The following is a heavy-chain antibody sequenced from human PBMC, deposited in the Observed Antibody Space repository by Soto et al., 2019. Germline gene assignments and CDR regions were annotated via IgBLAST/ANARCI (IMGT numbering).Heavy chain of an antibody. V-gene: IGHV4-30-4*01. CDR3: ARVVQVYDSSGYSFYYFDY. Sequence: PSETRSLTCTVSGDSINSADYYWSWLRQPPGKGLEWIGYIYYSRSDYYNPSLGRRATITIDTSRNQFSLNLMSVTAADTAVYYCARVVQVYDSSGYSFYYFDYWGQGALVTVSS. D-gene: IGHD3-22*01. CDR2: IYYSRSD. J-gene: IGHJ4*02. CDR1: GDSINSADYY.